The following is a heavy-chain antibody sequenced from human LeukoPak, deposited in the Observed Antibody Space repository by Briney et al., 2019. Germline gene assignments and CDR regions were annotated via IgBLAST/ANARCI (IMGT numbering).Heavy chain of an antibody. V-gene: IGHV4-59*01. CDR2: IYYSGST. D-gene: IGHD3-22*01. CDR3: ARVVYPSPYYYDSSGYYSRYYYYYGMDV. Sequence: SETLSLTCTVSGGSISSYYWSWIRQPPGKGLEWIGYIYYSGSTNYNPSLKSRVTISVDTSKNQFSLKLSSVTAADTAVYYCARVVYPSPYYYDSSGYYSRYYYYYGMDVWGQGTTVTVSS. CDR1: GGSISSYY. J-gene: IGHJ6*02.